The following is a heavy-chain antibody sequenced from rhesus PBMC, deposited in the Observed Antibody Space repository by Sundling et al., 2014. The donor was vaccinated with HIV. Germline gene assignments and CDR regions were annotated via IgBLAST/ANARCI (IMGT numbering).Heavy chain of an antibody. D-gene: IGHD2-2*01. CDR3: ARHRGHCTSGNCYVLDFEF. V-gene: IGHV4-127*01. Sequence: QVQLQESGPGLVKPSETLSLTCDVSGYSITYGYGWSWIRQSPGKGLEWIGYIGANSDNTNYNPSLKSRVTISKDTSKNQFSLRMRSVTAADTAIYYCARHRGHCTSGNCYVLDFEFWGQGALVTVSS. J-gene: IGHJ1*01. CDR2: IGANSDNT. CDR1: GYSITYGYG.